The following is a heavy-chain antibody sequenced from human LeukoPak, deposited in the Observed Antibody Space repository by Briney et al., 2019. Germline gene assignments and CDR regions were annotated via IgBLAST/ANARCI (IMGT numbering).Heavy chain of an antibody. CDR2: ISGSGGST. D-gene: IGHD6-19*01. CDR3: ARDPSIAVSAAFDI. Sequence: GGSLRLSCAASGFTFWSFAMRWVAQAPGGGVVWVSAISGSGGSTYYADSVKGRFTISRDNAKNSLYLQMNSLRDEDTAVYYCARDPSIAVSAAFDIWGQGTMVTVSS. CDR1: GFTFWSFA. J-gene: IGHJ3*02. V-gene: IGHV3-23*01.